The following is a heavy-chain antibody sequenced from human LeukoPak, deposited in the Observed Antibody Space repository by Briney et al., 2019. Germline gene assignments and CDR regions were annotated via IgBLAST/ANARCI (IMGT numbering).Heavy chain of an antibody. Sequence: PGRTLRLSCAVSAFPFRRYTISSPRQAPGKAPQTRPVISGGGGSTEHADSVKGQFTISRDNAKNTLYLQMNRLRVEDTAVDDCAKRLRGRKTSYFDYWGQGTLVTVSS. CDR3: AKRLRGRKTSYFDY. CDR2: ISGGGGST. J-gene: IGHJ4*02. CDR1: AFPFRRYT. D-gene: IGHD1-1*01. V-gene: IGHV3-23*01.